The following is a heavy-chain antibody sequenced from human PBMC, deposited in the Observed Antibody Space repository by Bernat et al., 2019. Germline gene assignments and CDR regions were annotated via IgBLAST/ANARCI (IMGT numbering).Heavy chain of an antibody. Sequence: QVQLVESGGGVVQPGRSLRLSCAVSGFTFSSYGMHWVRQAPGKGLEWVAVIWYDGSNKYYADSVKGRFTISRDNSKNTLYLQMNSLRAEDTAVYYCARATVTTFPYYYYGMDVWGQGTTVTVSS. V-gene: IGHV3-33*01. J-gene: IGHJ6*02. CDR2: IWYDGSNK. D-gene: IGHD4-17*01. CDR3: ARATVTTFPYYYYGMDV. CDR1: GFTFSSYG.